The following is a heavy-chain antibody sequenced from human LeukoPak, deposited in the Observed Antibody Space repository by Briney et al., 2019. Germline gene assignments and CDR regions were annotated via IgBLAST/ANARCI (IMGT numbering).Heavy chain of an antibody. J-gene: IGHJ4*02. V-gene: IGHV3-66*01. CDR2: IYSGGTT. CDR1: GFTVSSNY. Sequence: AGGSLRLSCAASGFTVSSNYMSWVRQAPGKGLEWVSVIYSGGTTYYADSVKGRFTISRDNSKNTLHLQMNSLRDEDTAVYYCARSGEAGTFDYWGQGTLVTVSS. D-gene: IGHD6-13*01. CDR3: ARSGEAGTFDY.